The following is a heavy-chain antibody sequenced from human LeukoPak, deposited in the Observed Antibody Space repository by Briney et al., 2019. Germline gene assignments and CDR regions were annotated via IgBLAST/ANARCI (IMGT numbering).Heavy chain of an antibody. CDR1: GYTFTSYG. CDR2: INTNTGNP. J-gene: IGHJ4*02. CDR3: ARDLYYGSGSYYNAGGY. Sequence: ASVKVSCKASGYTFTSYGISWVRQAPGQGLEWMGWINTNTGNPTYAQGFTGRFVFSLDTSVSTAYLQISSLKAEDTAVYYCARDLYYGSGSYYNAGGYWGQGTLVTVSS. V-gene: IGHV7-4-1*02. D-gene: IGHD3-10*01.